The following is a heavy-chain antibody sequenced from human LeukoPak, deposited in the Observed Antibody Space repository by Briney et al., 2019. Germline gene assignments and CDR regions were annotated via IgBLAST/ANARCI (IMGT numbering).Heavy chain of an antibody. V-gene: IGHV4-59*08. Sequence: KPSETLSLTCTVSGESTSGFYWNWIRQPPGKGLEWIGYIYYSGSTNYNPSLKSRVTISVDTSKNQFSLKLSSVTAADTAVYYCAKSIAVAGTYYFDYWGQGTLVTVSS. J-gene: IGHJ4*02. CDR2: IYYSGST. CDR3: AKSIAVAGTYYFDY. CDR1: GESTSGFY. D-gene: IGHD6-19*01.